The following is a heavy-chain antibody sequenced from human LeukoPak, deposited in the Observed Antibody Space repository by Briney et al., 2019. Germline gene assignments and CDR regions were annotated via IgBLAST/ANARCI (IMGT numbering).Heavy chain of an antibody. CDR2: INPSGGST. Sequence: ASVKVSCKASGCTFTSYYVHWVRQAPGQGLEWMGIINPSGGSTSYAQKFQGRVTMTRDTSTSTVYMELSSLRSEDTAVYYCARELTPYFDYWGQGTLVTVSS. V-gene: IGHV1-46*01. J-gene: IGHJ4*02. CDR1: GCTFTSYY. CDR3: ARELTPYFDY.